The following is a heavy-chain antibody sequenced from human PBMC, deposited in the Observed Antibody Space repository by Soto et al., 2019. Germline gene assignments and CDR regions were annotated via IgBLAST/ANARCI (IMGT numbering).Heavy chain of an antibody. Sequence: ASVKVSCKASGYTFTSYGISWVRQAPGQGLEWMRWISAYNGNTNYAQKLQGRVTMTTDTSTSTAYMELRSLRSDDTAVYYCATYPTAMVEVHWGQGTLVTVSS. D-gene: IGHD5-18*01. V-gene: IGHV1-18*01. CDR1: GYTFTSYG. CDR3: ATYPTAMVEVH. J-gene: IGHJ4*02. CDR2: ISAYNGNT.